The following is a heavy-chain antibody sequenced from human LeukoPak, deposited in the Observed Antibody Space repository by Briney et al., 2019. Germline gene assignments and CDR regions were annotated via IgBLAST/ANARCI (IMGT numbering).Heavy chain of an antibody. Sequence: GGSLRLSCAASGFTFDDYAMHWVRQAPGKGLEWVSAISGSGGSTYYADSVKGRFTISRDNSKNTLYLQMNSLRAEDTAVYYCAKELDSSGYYKLFDYWGQGTLVTVSS. J-gene: IGHJ4*02. D-gene: IGHD3-22*01. CDR3: AKELDSSGYYKLFDY. CDR2: ISGSGGST. V-gene: IGHV3-23*01. CDR1: GFTFDDYA.